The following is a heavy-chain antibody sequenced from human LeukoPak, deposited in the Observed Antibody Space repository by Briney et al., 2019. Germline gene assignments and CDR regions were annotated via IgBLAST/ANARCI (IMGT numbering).Heavy chain of an antibody. CDR2: FIPIFGTA. J-gene: IGHJ4*02. D-gene: IGHD6-13*01. Sequence: SVKVSCKASGGTFSSYAISWVRQAPGQGLEWMGGFIPIFGTANYAQKFQGRVTITTDESTSTAYMELSSLRSEDTAVYYCARVRGGYSSSSYYFDYWGQGTLVTVSS. CDR3: ARVRGGYSSSSYYFDY. CDR1: GGTFSSYA. V-gene: IGHV1-69*05.